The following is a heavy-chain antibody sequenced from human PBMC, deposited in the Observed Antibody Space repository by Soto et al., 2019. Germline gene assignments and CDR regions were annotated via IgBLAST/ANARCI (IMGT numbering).Heavy chain of an antibody. Sequence: GASVKVSCKVSGYTLTELSMHWVRQAPGKGLEWMGGFDPEDGETIYAQKFQGRVTMTEDTSTDTAYMELSSLGSEDTAVYYCATEGTYYDILTGPNWFDPWGQGTLVTVSS. CDR3: ATEGTYYDILTGPNWFDP. V-gene: IGHV1-24*01. CDR1: GYTLTELS. CDR2: FDPEDGET. J-gene: IGHJ5*02. D-gene: IGHD3-9*01.